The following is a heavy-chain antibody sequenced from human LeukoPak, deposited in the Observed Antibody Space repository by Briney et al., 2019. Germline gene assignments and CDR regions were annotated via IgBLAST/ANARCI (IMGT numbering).Heavy chain of an antibody. CDR1: GFTFSNYG. J-gene: IGHJ4*02. CDR3: AKDRVTVITSPFDY. CDR2: ISGSAATI. Sequence: GGTLRLSCAASGFTFSNYGMTWVRQAPGKGLEWVLSISGSAATISYADSVKGRFTISRDNSKNTLSLQMNSLRAEDTAVYYCAKDRVTVITSPFDYWGQGTLVTVSS. D-gene: IGHD4-23*01. V-gene: IGHV3-23*01.